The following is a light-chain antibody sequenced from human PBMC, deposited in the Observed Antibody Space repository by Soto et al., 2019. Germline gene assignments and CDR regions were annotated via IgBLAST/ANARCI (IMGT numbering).Light chain of an antibody. CDR1: ESVSDNY. V-gene: IGKV3-20*01. CDR2: GAS. Sequence: EIVLTQSPGTLSLSPGERSTLSCRASESVSDNYLAWYQQRSGQAPRLLIYGASSRASGIPDRFSGSGSGTDFTLTISRLEPEDFAVYYCQQYGSSIAFGQGTRLEI. J-gene: IGKJ5*01. CDR3: QQYGSSIA.